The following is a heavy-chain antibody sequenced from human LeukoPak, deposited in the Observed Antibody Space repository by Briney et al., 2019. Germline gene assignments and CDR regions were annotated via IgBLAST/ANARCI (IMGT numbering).Heavy chain of an antibody. J-gene: IGHJ4*02. Sequence: PSETLSLTCAVYGGSFSGYYWSWIRQPPGKGLEWIGEINHSGSTNYNPSLKSRVTISVDTSKNQFSLKLSSVTAADTAVYYCARDRLGGSGSYYYYWGQGTLVTVSS. CDR2: INHSGST. CDR1: GGSFSGYY. V-gene: IGHV4-34*01. CDR3: ARDRLGGSGSYYYY. D-gene: IGHD3-10*01.